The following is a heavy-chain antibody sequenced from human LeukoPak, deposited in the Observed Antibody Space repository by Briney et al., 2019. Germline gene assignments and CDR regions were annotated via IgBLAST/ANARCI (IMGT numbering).Heavy chain of an antibody. CDR2: IYYSGCT. J-gene: IGHJ3*02. CDR3: ARAGIAVAGTEFLAFDI. Sequence: SETLSLTCTVSGGSISSSSYYWGWIRQPPGKGLEWIGSIYYSGCTYYNPSLKSRVTISVDTSKNQFSLKLSSVTAADTAVYYCARAGIAVAGTEFLAFDIWGQGTMVTVSS. V-gene: IGHV4-39*07. D-gene: IGHD6-19*01. CDR1: GGSISSSSYY.